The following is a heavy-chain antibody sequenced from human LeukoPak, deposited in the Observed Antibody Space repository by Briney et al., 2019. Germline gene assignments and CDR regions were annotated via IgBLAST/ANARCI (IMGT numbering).Heavy chain of an antibody. CDR3: AKDWGYGEAGIDF. Sequence: GGSLRLSCAASGFTFSSYAMSWVRQAPGKGLEWVSAISGSGGSTYYADSVKGRFTISRDNSKNTLYLQMSSLRAEDTAVYYCAKDWGYGEAGIDFWGQGTLVTVSS. V-gene: IGHV3-23*01. CDR1: GFTFSSYA. CDR2: ISGSGGST. D-gene: IGHD6-13*01. J-gene: IGHJ4*02.